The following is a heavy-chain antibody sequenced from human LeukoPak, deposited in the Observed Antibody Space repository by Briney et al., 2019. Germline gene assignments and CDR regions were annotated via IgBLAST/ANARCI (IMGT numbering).Heavy chain of an antibody. D-gene: IGHD3-3*01. J-gene: IGHJ6*02. CDR1: GFTLSSYS. CDR3: AKHPNLGRYDFWTDPYYYYGMDV. CDR2: ISGSGGST. Sequence: PGGSLRLSCAASGFTLSSYSMSWVRQAPGKGLEWVSAISGSGGSTYYADSVKGRFTISRDNSKNTLYLQMNSLRAEDTAVYYCAKHPNLGRYDFWTDPYYYYGMDVWGQGTTVTVSS. V-gene: IGHV3-23*01.